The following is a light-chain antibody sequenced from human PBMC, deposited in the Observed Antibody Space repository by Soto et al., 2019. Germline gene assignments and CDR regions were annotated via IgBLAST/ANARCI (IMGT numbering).Light chain of an antibody. CDR3: QHRSNWPLT. Sequence: EIVLTQSPATLSLSPGERATLSCRASQSVSSYLAWYQQKPGQAPRLLIYDASNRATGIPARFSGSGSGTDFTLTISSLELEDLAVYYCQHRSNWPLTFGGGTEVDIK. V-gene: IGKV3-11*01. CDR2: DAS. J-gene: IGKJ4*01. CDR1: QSVSSY.